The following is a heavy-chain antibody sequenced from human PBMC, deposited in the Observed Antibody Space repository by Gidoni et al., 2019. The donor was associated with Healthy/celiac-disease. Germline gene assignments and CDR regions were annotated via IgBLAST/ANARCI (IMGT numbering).Heavy chain of an antibody. CDR3: ARPSETTVTTHNPYDY. Sequence: EVQLVQSGAEVKKPGESLKISCKGSGYSFTSYWIGWVRQMPGKGLEWMGIIYPGDSDTRYSPSFQGQVTISADKSISTAYLQWSSLKASDTAMYYCARPSETTVTTHNPYDYWGQGTLVTVSS. V-gene: IGHV5-51*01. D-gene: IGHD4-17*01. CDR1: GYSFTSYW. J-gene: IGHJ4*02. CDR2: IYPGDSDT.